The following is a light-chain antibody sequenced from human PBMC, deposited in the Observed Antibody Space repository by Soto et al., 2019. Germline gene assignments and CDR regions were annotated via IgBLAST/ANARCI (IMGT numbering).Light chain of an antibody. V-gene: IGKV1-5*03. J-gene: IGKJ1*01. CDR2: KAS. CDR3: QQYKSYPWT. Sequence: IQMTQSASTLSGSVGDRVTITCRASQTISSWLAWYQQKPGKAPKLLIYKASTLKSGVPSRFSGSGSGTEFTLTISGLQPDDFATYHCQQYKSYPWTFGQGTKVDIK. CDR1: QTISSW.